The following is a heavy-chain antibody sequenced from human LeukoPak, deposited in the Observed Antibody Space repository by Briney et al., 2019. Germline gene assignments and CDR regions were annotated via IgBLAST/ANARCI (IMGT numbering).Heavy chain of an antibody. CDR2: VSAGGGST. Sequence: PGGSLRLSCSASGFTFSSYAMHWVRQAPGKGLFWVSGVSAGGGSTYYADSVKGRFSISRDNSRNTLYLQMNSLRAEDTAVYYCAKDAAGPEYWGQGTLVTVSS. CDR3: AKDAAGPEY. CDR1: GFTFSSYA. J-gene: IGHJ4*02. D-gene: IGHD6-13*01. V-gene: IGHV3-23*01.